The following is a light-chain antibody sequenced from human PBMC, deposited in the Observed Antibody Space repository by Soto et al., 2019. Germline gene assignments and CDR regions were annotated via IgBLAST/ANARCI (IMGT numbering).Light chain of an antibody. CDR3: QQYFSTPLT. CDR1: QSLLFSAHNKTF. CDR2: WAS. V-gene: IGKV4-1*01. Sequence: DIVMTQSPDSLALSLGERATINCKSSQSLLFSAHNKTFLAWYQQKPGQPPKLLVHWASTRESGVPDRFIGSGSETDFTLTISSLQAADVAVYFCQQYFSTPLTFGGGTKVDI. J-gene: IGKJ4*01.